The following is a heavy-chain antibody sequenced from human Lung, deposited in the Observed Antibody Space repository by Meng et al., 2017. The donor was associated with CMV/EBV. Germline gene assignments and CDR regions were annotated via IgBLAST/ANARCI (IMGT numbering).Heavy chain of an antibody. CDR2: INHSGST. V-gene: IGHV4-34*01. D-gene: IGHD5-12*01. Sequence: GSFSGYYWSWIRQPPGKGLEWIGEINHSGSTNYNPSLKSRVTISVDTSKNQFSLKLSSVTAADTAVYYCASSGRDIVATMAMTSEYWGQGTLVTVS. CDR1: GSFSGYY. CDR3: ASSGRDIVATMAMTSEY. J-gene: IGHJ4*02.